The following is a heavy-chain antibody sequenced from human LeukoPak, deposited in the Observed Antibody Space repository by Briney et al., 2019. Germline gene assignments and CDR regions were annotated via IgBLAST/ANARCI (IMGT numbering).Heavy chain of an antibody. CDR3: ARGGYSFDY. J-gene: IGHJ4*02. CDR2: LHPDGSER. CDR1: GFSVSSFG. Sequence: GGSPRLSCAVSGFSVSSFGMSWVRQAPGKGLEWVARLHPDGSERNYVGSVEGRFTVFGDNAKSSPFLQMHSLRVEDTAVYYCARGGYSFDYLGQGTLVTVPS. D-gene: IGHD5-12*01. V-gene: IGHV3-7*01.